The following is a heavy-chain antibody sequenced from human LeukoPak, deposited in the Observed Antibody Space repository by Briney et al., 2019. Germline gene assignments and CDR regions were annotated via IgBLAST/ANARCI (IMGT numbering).Heavy chain of an antibody. CDR2: INHSGST. CDR3: ARGLAYSSSWYLHNWFDP. D-gene: IGHD6-13*01. J-gene: IGHJ5*02. Sequence: SETLSLTCTVSGGSVSSGSYYWSWIRQPPGKGLEWIGEINHSGSTNYNPSLKSRVTISVDTSKNQFSLKLSSVTAADTAVYYCARGLAYSSSWYLHNWFDPWGQGTLVTVSS. CDR1: GGSVSSGSYY. V-gene: IGHV4-39*07.